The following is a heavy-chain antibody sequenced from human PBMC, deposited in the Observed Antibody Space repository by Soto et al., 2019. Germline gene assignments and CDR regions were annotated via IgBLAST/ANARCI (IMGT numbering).Heavy chain of an antibody. D-gene: IGHD5-12*01. CDR2: ILPILDIT. J-gene: IGHJ6*03. V-gene: IGHV1-69*04. CDR3: ARESRYSGNGRLFYMDV. CDR1: GGTFNSYS. Sequence: ASVKVSCKASGGTFNSYSVSWVRQAPGQGLEWMGKILPILDITDYAQKFQGRVTISADKSTGTAYLDLSSLRSEDTAVYYCARESRYSGNGRLFYMDVWGEGTTVTVSS.